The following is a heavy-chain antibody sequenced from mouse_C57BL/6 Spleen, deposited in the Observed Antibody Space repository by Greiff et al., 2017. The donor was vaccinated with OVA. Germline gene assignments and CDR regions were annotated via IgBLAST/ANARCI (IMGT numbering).Heavy chain of an antibody. CDR3: ARSGRDGYYLDY. V-gene: IGHV1-52*01. CDR1: GYTFTSYW. Sequence: VQLQESGAELVRPGSSVKLSCKASGYTFTSYWMHWVKQRPIQGLEWIGNIDPSDSETHYNQKFKDKATLTVDKSSSTAYMQLSSLTSEDSAVYYCARSGRDGYYLDYWGQGTTLTVSS. J-gene: IGHJ2*01. D-gene: IGHD2-3*01. CDR2: IDPSDSET.